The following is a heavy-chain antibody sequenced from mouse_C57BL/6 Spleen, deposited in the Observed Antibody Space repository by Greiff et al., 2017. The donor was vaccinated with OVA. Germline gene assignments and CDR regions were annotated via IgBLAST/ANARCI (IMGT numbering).Heavy chain of an antibody. Sequence: EVQLVESGGGLVQPGGSMKLSCVASGFTFSNYWMNWVRQSPEKGLESVAQIRLKSDNYATPAAATLKGRFTISRDDSKSSFYLQMNNLRAEDTGIYYCTAGYAMDYWGQGTSVTVSS. CDR3: TAGYAMDY. CDR2: IRLKSDNYAT. CDR1: GFTFSNYW. V-gene: IGHV6-3*01. J-gene: IGHJ4*01.